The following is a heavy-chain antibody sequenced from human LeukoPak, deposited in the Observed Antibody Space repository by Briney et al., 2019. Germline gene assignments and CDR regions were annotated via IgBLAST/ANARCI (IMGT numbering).Heavy chain of an antibody. V-gene: IGHV3-21*01. J-gene: IGHJ4*02. CDR1: GFTFSSYS. CDR2: ISSSSSYI. CDR3: ARDPRGGY. Sequence: GGSLRLSCAASGFTFSSYSMNWVRQAPGKGLEWVSSISSSSSYINYADSVKGRFTISRDNAKNSLYLQMNSLRAEDTAVYYCARDPRGGYWGQGTLVTVSS. D-gene: IGHD3-16*01.